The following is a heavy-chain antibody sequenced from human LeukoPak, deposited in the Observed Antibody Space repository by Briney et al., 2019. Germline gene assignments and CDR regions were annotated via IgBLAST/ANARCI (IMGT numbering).Heavy chain of an antibody. CDR2: IYHSGST. CDR1: GYSISSGYY. J-gene: IGHJ4*02. CDR3: ASTRPELDY. V-gene: IGHV4-38-2*02. D-gene: IGHD1-14*01. Sequence: SETLSLTCTVSGYSISSGYYWGWIRQPPGKGLEWIGSIYHSGSTYYNPSLKSRVTISVDTSKNQFSLKLSSVTAADTAVYYCASTRPELDYWGQGTLVTVSS.